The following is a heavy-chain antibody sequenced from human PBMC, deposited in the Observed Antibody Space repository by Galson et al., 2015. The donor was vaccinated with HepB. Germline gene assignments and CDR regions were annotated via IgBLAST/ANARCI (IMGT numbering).Heavy chain of an antibody. V-gene: IGHV6-1*01. Sequence: CAISGDSVSTNSAAWNWIRQSPSRGLEWLGRTYYRSKWYNGYAVSVKSRIVINADTSKNQFSLRLNSVTPEDTAVYYCAREVSATGTVDIWGQGTMITVSS. CDR2: TYYRSKWYN. CDR1: GDSVSTNSAA. D-gene: IGHD1-1*01. J-gene: IGHJ3*02. CDR3: AREVSATGTVDI.